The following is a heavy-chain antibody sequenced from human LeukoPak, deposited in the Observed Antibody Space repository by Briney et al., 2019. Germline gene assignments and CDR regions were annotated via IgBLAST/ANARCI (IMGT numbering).Heavy chain of an antibody. CDR3: ARSPRYCSSTSCYWFDY. CDR1: GGTFSSYT. D-gene: IGHD2-2*01. V-gene: IGHV1-69*02. CDR2: MIPIRGIA. Sequence: SVKVSCKASGGTFSSYTISWVRQAPGQGLEWMGRMIPIRGIANYAQKFQGRVTITADKSTSTAYMELSSLRSEDTAVYYCARSPRYCSSTSCYWFDYWGQGTLVTVSS. J-gene: IGHJ5*01.